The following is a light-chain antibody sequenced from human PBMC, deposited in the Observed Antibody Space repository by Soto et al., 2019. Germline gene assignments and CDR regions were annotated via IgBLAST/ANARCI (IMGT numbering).Light chain of an antibody. V-gene: IGKV1-5*03. J-gene: IGKJ4*01. CDR1: QSISTW. Sequence: DIQMTQSPSTLSASVGDRVTITCRASQSISTWLAWYQQEPGKAPKLLIHKASSLQSGVPSRFSGSGSGTEFTLTISGLQPGDSATYYCQQYDSYPLTFGGGTKV. CDR3: QQYDSYPLT. CDR2: KAS.